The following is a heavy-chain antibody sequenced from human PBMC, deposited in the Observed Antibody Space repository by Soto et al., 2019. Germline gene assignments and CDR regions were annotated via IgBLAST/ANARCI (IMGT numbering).Heavy chain of an antibody. D-gene: IGHD3-3*01. Sequence: PGESLKLSCKGSGYSFTSYWISWVRQMPGKGLEWMGRIDPSDSYTNYSPSFQGHVTISADKSISTAYLQWSSLKASDTAMYYCASLGGITIFGVVNYYYYGMDVWGQGTTVTVSS. CDR2: IDPSDSYT. CDR3: ASLGGITIFGVVNYYYYGMDV. V-gene: IGHV5-10-1*01. J-gene: IGHJ6*02. CDR1: GYSFTSYW.